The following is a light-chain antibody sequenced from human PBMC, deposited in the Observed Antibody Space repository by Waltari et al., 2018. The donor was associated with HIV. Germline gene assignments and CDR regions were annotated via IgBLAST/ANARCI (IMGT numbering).Light chain of an antibody. V-gene: IGKV3-15*01. CDR2: GAS. Sequence: EIIMTQSPATLSVSLGERATLSYRASQSIGSNLAWYQQKPGQAPRLLIYGASTRATGIPARFSGSGSGTEFTLTISSLQSEDFAVYYCQQYNNWPPATFGQGTKLEIK. J-gene: IGKJ2*01. CDR3: QQYNNWPPAT. CDR1: QSIGSN.